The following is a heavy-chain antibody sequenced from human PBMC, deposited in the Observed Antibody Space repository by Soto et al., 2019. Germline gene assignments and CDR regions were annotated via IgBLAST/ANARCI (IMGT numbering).Heavy chain of an antibody. D-gene: IGHD2-15*01. J-gene: IGHJ4*02. CDR2: ISVDGTKE. Sequence: QVQLVESGGGVVQPGTSLRLSCVTSGFIFNNYALYWVRQAPGKGLEWVASISVDGTKETYADSVKGRCSISRDKSKNTLYIETNSRRAEHTAVYYGAGEVVDCQYFDYWAQGTRATVSS. CDR3: AGEVVDCQYFDY. CDR1: GFIFNNYA. V-gene: IGHV3-30-3*01.